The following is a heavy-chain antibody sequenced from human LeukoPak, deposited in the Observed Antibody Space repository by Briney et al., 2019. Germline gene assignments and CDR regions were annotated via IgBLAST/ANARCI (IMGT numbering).Heavy chain of an antibody. CDR1: GFTFSSYS. CDR2: ISSSSSTI. J-gene: IGHJ6*03. D-gene: IGHD5-18*01. CDR3: ARVLAVDTAMVTPYYYYMDV. V-gene: IGHV3-48*01. Sequence: PGGSLRLSCAASGFTFSSYSMNWVRQAPGKGLEWVSYISSSSSTIYYADSVKGRFTISRDNAKNSLYLQMNSLRAEDTAVYYCARVLAVDTAMVTPYYYYMDVWGKGTTVTVSS.